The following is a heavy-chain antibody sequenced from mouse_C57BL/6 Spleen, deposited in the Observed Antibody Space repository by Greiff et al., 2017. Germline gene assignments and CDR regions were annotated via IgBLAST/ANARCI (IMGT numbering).Heavy chain of an antibody. V-gene: IGHV5-12*01. CDR1: GFTFSDYY. J-gene: IGHJ4*01. CDR2: ISNGGGST. CDR3: ARKEGHDYEGYAMDY. Sequence: EVHLVESGGGLVQPGGSLKLSCAASGFTFSDYYMYWVRQTPEKRLEWVAYISNGGGSTYYPDTVKGRFTISRDNAKNTLYLQMSRLKSEDTAMYYCARKEGHDYEGYAMDYWGQGTSVTVSS. D-gene: IGHD2-4*01.